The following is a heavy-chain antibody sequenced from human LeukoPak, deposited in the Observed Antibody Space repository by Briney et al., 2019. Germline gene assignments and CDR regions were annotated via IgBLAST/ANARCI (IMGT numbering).Heavy chain of an antibody. CDR2: IYSDNT. Sequence: PGGSLRLSCTVSGFTVSSNSMSWVRQAPGKGLEWVSFIYSDNTHYSDSVKGRFTISRDNSKNTLYLQMNSLRAEDTAVYYCARVERGYNLILRKDYYYYMDVWGKGTTVTVSS. V-gene: IGHV3-53*01. CDR1: GFTVSSNS. D-gene: IGHD5-24*01. J-gene: IGHJ6*03. CDR3: ARVERGYNLILRKDYYYYMDV.